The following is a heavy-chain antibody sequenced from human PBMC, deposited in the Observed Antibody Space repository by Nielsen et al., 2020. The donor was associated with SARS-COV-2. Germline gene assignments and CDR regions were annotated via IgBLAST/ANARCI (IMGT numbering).Heavy chain of an antibody. D-gene: IGHD5-18*01. J-gene: IGHJ6*02. CDR3: AKDTATYYYYYYGMDV. V-gene: IGHV3-30*02. CDR1: GFTFSSYS. CDR2: IWYDGSNK. Sequence: GESLKISCAASGFTFSSYSMHWVRQAPGKGLEWVAVIWYDGSNKYYADSVKGRFTISRDNSKNTLYLQMNSLRAEDTAVYYCAKDTATYYYYYYGMDVWGQGTTVTVSS.